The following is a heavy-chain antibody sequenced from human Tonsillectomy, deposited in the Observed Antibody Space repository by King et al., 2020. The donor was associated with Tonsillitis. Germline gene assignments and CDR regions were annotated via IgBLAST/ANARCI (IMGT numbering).Heavy chain of an antibody. Sequence: VQLVESGAEVKKPGASVKVSCKASGYTFTVYYMHWVRQAPAQGLEWMGWINPNSGGTKYAQKFLGRVTMTWDTSISTAYMEVSSLRSDDTAVYYCARGYSSGWSDEFFQHWGQGTLVTVSS. CDR3: ARGYSSGWSDEFFQH. D-gene: IGHD6-19*01. CDR2: INPNSGGT. J-gene: IGHJ1*01. V-gene: IGHV1-2*02. CDR1: GYTFTVYY.